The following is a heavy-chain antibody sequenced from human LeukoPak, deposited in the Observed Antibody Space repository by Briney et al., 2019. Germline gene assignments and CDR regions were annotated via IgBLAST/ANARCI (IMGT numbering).Heavy chain of an antibody. J-gene: IGHJ4*02. D-gene: IGHD3-16*02. CDR3: AREDRFDF. CDR1: GDSVSSNTVA. Sequence: SQTLSLTCAISGDSVSSNTVAWNWIRQSPSRGLEWLGRTYYRSKWYNEYAVSVQSRITINPDTSKNQFSLQLNSMTPEDTAVYYCAREDRFDFWGQGTLVTVSS. CDR2: TYYRSKWYN. V-gene: IGHV6-1*01.